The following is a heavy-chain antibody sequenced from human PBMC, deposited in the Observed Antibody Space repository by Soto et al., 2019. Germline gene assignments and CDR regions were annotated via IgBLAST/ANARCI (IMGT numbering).Heavy chain of an antibody. V-gene: IGHV3-23*01. CDR1: GFSFSSYA. Sequence: GVSLRLSWSASGFSFSSYAVSWVRQAPGKGLEWVSVFDGSVGHTYYTNSVKGRFTISNDNSKNTLFLQMNSLKAEDTAVYFCGKYLSYDSWWPLHYWGKGTLGTVSS. J-gene: IGHJ4*02. D-gene: IGHD3-22*01. CDR2: FDGSVGHT. CDR3: GKYLSYDSWWPLHY.